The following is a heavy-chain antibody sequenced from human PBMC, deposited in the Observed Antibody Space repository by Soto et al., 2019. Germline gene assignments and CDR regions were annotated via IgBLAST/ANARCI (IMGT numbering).Heavy chain of an antibody. CDR2: ISSSSSNI. CDR1: GFTFSSYR. J-gene: IGHJ5*02. V-gene: IGHV3-48*02. D-gene: IGHD5-12*01. CDR3: ARDGGYSGYYNWFDP. Sequence: GGSLRLSGAASGFTFSSYRMNWVRQAPWKGLEWVSYISSSSSNIYYADSVKGRFTISRDNAKNSLYLQMNSLRDEDTAVYYCARDGGYSGYYNWFDPWGQGPLVTV.